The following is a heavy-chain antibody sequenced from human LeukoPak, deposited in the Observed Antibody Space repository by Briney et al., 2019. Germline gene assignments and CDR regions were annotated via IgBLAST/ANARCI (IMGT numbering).Heavy chain of an antibody. CDR3: ARDLRVWGRGYYFDY. CDR2: ISYDGSNK. CDR1: GFTFSSYG. Sequence: PGRSLRLSCAASGFTFSSYGMHWVRQAPGKGLEWVAVISYDGSNKYYADSVKGRFTISRDNSKNTLYLQMNSLRAEDTAVYYCARDLRVWGRGYYFDYWGQGTLVTVSS. V-gene: IGHV3-30*03. D-gene: IGHD3-16*01. J-gene: IGHJ4*02.